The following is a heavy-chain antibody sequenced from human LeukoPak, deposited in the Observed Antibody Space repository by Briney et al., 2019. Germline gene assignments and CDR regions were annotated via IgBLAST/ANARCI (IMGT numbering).Heavy chain of an antibody. CDR2: VDNDGRGT. CDR1: GFTYSAYW. V-gene: IGHV3-74*01. CDR3: ARDGSGSIDLDH. Sequence: PGGSLRLSCSASGFTYSAYWMHWVRQAPGKGLVWVSYVDNDGRGTAYVDSVKCRFTISRDNAKNTVYLQMNSLRVDDTAVYYCARDGSGSIDLDHWGQGTLVTVSS. D-gene: IGHD3-3*01. J-gene: IGHJ4*02.